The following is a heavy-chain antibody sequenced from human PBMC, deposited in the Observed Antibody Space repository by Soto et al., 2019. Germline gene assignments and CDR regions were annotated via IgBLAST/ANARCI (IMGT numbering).Heavy chain of an antibody. CDR2: INPYNGNT. J-gene: IGHJ2*01. CDR3: ATTLSDISGYYYWYFDL. CDR1: GYTFSNNG. Sequence: QVQLVQSGNDVKKPGASVKVSCKASGYTFSNNGITLVRQAPGQGLEWMGWINPYNGNTNYAQKFQGRVSMTTDTSTSTAYMELRSLRSDDTAVYYCATTLSDISGYYYWYFDLWGRGTLVAVSA. D-gene: IGHD3-22*01. V-gene: IGHV1-18*01.